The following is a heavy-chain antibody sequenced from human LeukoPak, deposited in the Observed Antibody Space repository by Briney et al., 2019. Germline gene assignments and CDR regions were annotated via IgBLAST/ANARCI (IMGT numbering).Heavy chain of an antibody. V-gene: IGHV3-21*01. CDR3: ASIILAAADGDAFDI. CDR2: IGGSSDSYI. J-gene: IGHJ3*02. Sequence: GGSLRLSCAASGFTFSDFTMNWVRQAPGKGLEWVSCIGGSSDSYIYYSDSVRGRFTISRDNVKNSLHLQMNSLRAEDTAVYYCASIILAAADGDAFDIWGQGTMVTVSS. D-gene: IGHD6-13*01. CDR1: GFTFSDFT.